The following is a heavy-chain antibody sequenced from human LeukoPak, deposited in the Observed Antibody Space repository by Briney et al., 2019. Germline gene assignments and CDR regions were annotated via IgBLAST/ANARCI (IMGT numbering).Heavy chain of an antibody. D-gene: IGHD3-9*01. CDR2: ISSSSSYI. Sequence: GGSLRLSCAASGFTFSSYSMNWARQAPGKGLEWVSSISSSSSYIYYADSVKGRFTISRDNAKNSLYLQMNSLRAEDTAVYYCARATILRYSPGPWDVWGQGTTVTVSS. CDR3: ARATILRYSPGPWDV. V-gene: IGHV3-21*01. CDR1: GFTFSSYS. J-gene: IGHJ6*02.